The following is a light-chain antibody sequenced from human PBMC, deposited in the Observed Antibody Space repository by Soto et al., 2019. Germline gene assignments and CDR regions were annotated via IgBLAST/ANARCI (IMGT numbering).Light chain of an antibody. J-gene: IGKJ3*01. CDR3: QQTYSLSRVT. CDR2: AAS. CDR1: QSISNS. V-gene: IGKV1-39*01. Sequence: DIQLTQSPSSLSASVGDRVSITCRASQSISNSLNWYQQKPGKAPKVLIYAASNLQSGVPASFSGSGSGTDFTLTISSLQPEDFATYFCQQTYSLSRVTFGPGTNVDLK.